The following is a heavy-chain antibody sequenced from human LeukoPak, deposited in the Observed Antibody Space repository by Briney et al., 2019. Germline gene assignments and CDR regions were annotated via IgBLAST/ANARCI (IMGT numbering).Heavy chain of an antibody. D-gene: IGHD3-10*01. Sequence: GGSLRLSCAASGFTVSSNYMSWVRQAPGKGLEWVSVIYSGGSTYYADSVKGRFTISRDNSKNTLYLQMNSLRAEDTAVYYCARSPRGPDGDYYYYYMDVWGKGTTVTVSS. J-gene: IGHJ6*03. CDR2: IYSGGST. V-gene: IGHV3-53*01. CDR1: GFTVSSNY. CDR3: ARSPRGPDGDYYYYYMDV.